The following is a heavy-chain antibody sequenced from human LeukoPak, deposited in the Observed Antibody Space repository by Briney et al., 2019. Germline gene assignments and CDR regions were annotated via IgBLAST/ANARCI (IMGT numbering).Heavy chain of an antibody. D-gene: IGHD2-2*01. CDR1: GFTFSSYT. CDR3: ARAPTVLVGYCSSSSCQADY. J-gene: IGHJ4*02. Sequence: GGSLRLSCAASGFTFSSYTMNWVRQAPGKGLEWVSSISSSSSYIYYTDSVKGRFTISRDNAKNSLFLQMNSLRVEDTAVYYCARAPTVLVGYCSSSSCQADYWGQGTLVTVSS. CDR2: ISSSSSYI. V-gene: IGHV3-21*01.